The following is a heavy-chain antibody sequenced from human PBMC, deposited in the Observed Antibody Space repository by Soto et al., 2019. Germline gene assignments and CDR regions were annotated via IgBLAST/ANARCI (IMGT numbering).Heavy chain of an antibody. V-gene: IGHV3-21*01. J-gene: IGHJ4*02. CDR1: GFIFSSYS. CDR3: AREGRYYGSWSYYNGDSFDY. D-gene: IGHD3-10*01. Sequence: EVQLVESGGGLVKPGGSLRLSCAASGFIFSSYSLNWVRQAPGKGLEWVSSISSSSSFIYYADSVKGRFTISRDNTKKSLSLQKNSLRADDTAVYFCAREGRYYGSWSYYNGDSFDYWGQGTLVTVSS. CDR2: ISSSSSFI.